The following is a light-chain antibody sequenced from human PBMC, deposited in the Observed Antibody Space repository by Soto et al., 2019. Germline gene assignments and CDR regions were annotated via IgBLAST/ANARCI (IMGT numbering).Light chain of an antibody. CDR3: CSYAGSSTFGVV. V-gene: IGLV2-23*03. J-gene: IGLJ2*01. CDR2: EGS. Sequence: QSALTQPASVSGSPGQSITISCTGTSSDVGAYNFVSWYQHHPGKAPKLIIYEGSKRPSGVSNRFSGSKSGNTASLTISGLQAEDEADYYCCSYAGSSTFGVVFGGGTKLTVL. CDR1: SSDVGAYNF.